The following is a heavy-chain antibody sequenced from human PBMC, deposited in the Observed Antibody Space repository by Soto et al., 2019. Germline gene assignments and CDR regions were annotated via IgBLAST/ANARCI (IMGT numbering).Heavy chain of an antibody. J-gene: IGHJ4*02. V-gene: IGHV3-48*01. CDR2: ISSSSTTI. CDR1: GFSFSSYD. Sequence: GGSLRLSCAASGFSFSSYDINWVRQAPGKGLEWVSYISSSSTTIYYADSVKGRFTVSRDNAKNSLYLQMNTLRAEDTAVYYCARDKITGLFDYWGQGTLVTVSS. D-gene: IGHD2-8*02. CDR3: ARDKITGLFDY.